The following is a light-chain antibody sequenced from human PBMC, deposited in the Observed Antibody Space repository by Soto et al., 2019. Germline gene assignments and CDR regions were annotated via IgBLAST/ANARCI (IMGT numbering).Light chain of an antibody. Sequence: QPVLTQPPSVSGAPGLRVTISCTGNSANIGAGYDVHWYQQLPGTAPKLLIYGDNNRPSGVPDRFSGSKSGTSASLAITGLQAEDEVDYYCQSYDNSLSGSWIFGGGTKLTVL. V-gene: IGLV1-40*01. CDR1: SANIGAGYD. CDR3: QSYDNSLSGSWI. CDR2: GDN. J-gene: IGLJ2*01.